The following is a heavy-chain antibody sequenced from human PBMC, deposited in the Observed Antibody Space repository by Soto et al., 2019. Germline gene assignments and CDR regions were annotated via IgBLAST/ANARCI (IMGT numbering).Heavy chain of an antibody. V-gene: IGHV1-46*01. D-gene: IGHD2-8*01. J-gene: IGHJ4*02. Sequence: QVLLVQSGAEVKKPGASVKVSCKASGYTFTHYYIHWVRQAPGQGLEWMGMINPSGGSTDYAQKCQGRVTMTTDTSTTTVYMELSSLRSDDTAVYYCARPPFPGCINGVCYPCDHWGQGTLVTVSS. CDR1: GYTFTHYY. CDR2: INPSGGST. CDR3: ARPPFPGCINGVCYPCDH.